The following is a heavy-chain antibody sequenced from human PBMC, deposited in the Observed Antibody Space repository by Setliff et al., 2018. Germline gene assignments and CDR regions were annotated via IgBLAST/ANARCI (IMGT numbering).Heavy chain of an antibody. CDR1: GFTFTNYG. Sequence: SCAASGFTFTNYGMHWVRQAPGKGLEWVAIIWFDGSQEYYADSVRGRFTISRDASKNTLFLQMDSLRAEDTALYYCVRERAYSGTYFFDYWGRGTMVTVSS. V-gene: IGHV3-33*01. J-gene: IGHJ4*02. CDR3: VRERAYSGTYFFDY. CDR2: IWFDGSQE. D-gene: IGHD1-26*01.